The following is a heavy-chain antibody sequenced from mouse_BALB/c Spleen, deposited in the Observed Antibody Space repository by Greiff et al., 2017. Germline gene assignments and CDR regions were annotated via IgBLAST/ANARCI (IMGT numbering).Heavy chain of an antibody. CDR3: ARTGDEAWFAY. CDR1: GFTFSSFG. Sequence: EVKLVESGGGLVQPGGSRKLSCAASGFTFSSFGMHWVRQAPEKGLEWVAYISSGSSTIYYADTVKGRFTISRDNPKNTLFLQMTSLRSEDTAMYYCARTGDEAWFAYWGQGTLVTVSA. V-gene: IGHV5-17*02. CDR2: ISSGSSTI. J-gene: IGHJ3*01.